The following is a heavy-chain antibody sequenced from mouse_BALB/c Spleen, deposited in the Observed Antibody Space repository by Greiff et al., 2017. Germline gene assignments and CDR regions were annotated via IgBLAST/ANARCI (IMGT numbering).Heavy chain of an antibody. Sequence: VQLQQSGPGLVKPSQSLSLTCSVTGYSITSGYYWNWIRQFPGNKLEWMGYISYDGSNNYNPSLKNRISITRDTSKNQFFLKLNSVTTEDTATYYCARAYYGYVPFAYWGQGTLVTVSA. CDR2: ISYDGSN. J-gene: IGHJ3*01. CDR1: GYSITSGYY. V-gene: IGHV3-6*02. CDR3: ARAYYGYVPFAY. D-gene: IGHD1-2*01.